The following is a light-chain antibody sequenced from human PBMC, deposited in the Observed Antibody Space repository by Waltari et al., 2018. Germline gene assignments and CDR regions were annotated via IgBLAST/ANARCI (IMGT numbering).Light chain of an antibody. V-gene: IGKV2-28*01. CDR3: MQALESPLT. J-gene: IGKJ4*01. CDR1: QTLLHNNGNKY. CDR2: LGS. Sequence: DIVMTQSPLSLPVTPGEPASISCRSSQTLLHNNGNKYLDWYVQKPGQSPQRLIYLGSNRASGVPDRFSGSGSGTDFTLEISSVEADDVGIYYCMQALESPLTFGGGTQLEIK.